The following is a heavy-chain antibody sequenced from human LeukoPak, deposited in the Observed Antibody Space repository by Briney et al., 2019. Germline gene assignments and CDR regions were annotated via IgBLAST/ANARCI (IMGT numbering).Heavy chain of an antibody. CDR1: GFTFSSYA. CDR2: ISGSGGST. Sequence: GGSLRLSCAASGFTFSSYAMSWVRQAPGKGLEWVSAISGSGGSTYYADSVKGRFTISRDNSKNTLYLQMNSLRAEDTAVYYCARDLIAARSGLDYWGQGTLVTVSS. J-gene: IGHJ4*02. CDR3: ARDLIAARSGLDY. D-gene: IGHD6-6*01. V-gene: IGHV3-23*01.